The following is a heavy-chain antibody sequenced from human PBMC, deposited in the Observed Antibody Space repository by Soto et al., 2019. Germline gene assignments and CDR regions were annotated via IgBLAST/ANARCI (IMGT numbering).Heavy chain of an antibody. Sequence: QVQLVQSGAEVKKPGSSVKVSCKASGGTSSSESISWLRQAPGQGLEWMVRIIPMFGIAKYAQKFQGRVTLTADRSSHTAYMALSSLRADDTAVYFCARWNPVPTYFFDSWGQGTLLAVSS. CDR2: IIPMFGIA. J-gene: IGHJ4*02. CDR1: GGTSSSES. CDR3: ARWNPVPTYFFDS. V-gene: IGHV1-69*02. D-gene: IGHD1-1*01.